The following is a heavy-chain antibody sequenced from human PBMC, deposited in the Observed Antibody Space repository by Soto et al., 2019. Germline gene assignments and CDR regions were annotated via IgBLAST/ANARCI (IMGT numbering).Heavy chain of an antibody. CDR3: ARPVVSYYYGSGRMARAFDI. CDR1: GGSFSGYY. Sequence: SETLSLTCAVYGGSFSGYYWSWIRQPPGKGLGWIGEINHSGSTNYNPSLKSRVTISVDTSKNQFSLKLSSVTAADTAVYYCARPVVSYYYGSGRMARAFDIWGQGTMVTVSS. V-gene: IGHV4-34*01. D-gene: IGHD3-10*01. CDR2: INHSGST. J-gene: IGHJ3*02.